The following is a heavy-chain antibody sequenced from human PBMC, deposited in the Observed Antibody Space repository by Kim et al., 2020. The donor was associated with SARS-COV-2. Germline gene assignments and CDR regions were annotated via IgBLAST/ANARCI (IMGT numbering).Heavy chain of an antibody. J-gene: IGHJ4*02. Sequence: SETLSLTCTVSGGSISSSSYYWGWIRQPPGKGLEWIGSIYYSGSTYYNPSLKSRVTISVDTSKNQFSLKLSSVTAADTAVYYCAGWGALGYWGQGTLVTVSS. CDR2: IYYSGST. CDR3: AGWGALGY. D-gene: IGHD1-26*01. CDR1: GGSISSSSYY. V-gene: IGHV4-39*01.